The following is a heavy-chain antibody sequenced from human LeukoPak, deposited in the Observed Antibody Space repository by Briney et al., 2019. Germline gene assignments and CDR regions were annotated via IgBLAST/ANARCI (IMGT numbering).Heavy chain of an antibody. V-gene: IGHV3-23*01. J-gene: IGHJ4*02. D-gene: IGHD3-22*01. CDR2: ISRSGDST. CDR3: AGPSSGYFDT. Sequence: GGSLRLSCTASGFTFSSYGMTWVRQAPGKGLEWVSSISRSGDSTYYADAVKGRFTISRDNSKNTLYLQMNSLRAEDTAVYFCAGPSSGYFDTWGQGTLVTVSS. CDR1: GFTFSSYG.